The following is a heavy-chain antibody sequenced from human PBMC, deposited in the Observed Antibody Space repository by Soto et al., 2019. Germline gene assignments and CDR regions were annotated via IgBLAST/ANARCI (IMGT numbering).Heavy chain of an antibody. CDR2: IMPIIGTA. Sequence: QVQLVQSGAEVKKPGSSVKVSCKASGGTFSSHVFNWVRQAPGQGLEWMGGIMPIIGTANYAQKFQGRVTITADESTSTAYKELSRLRSEDTAVYYCARDLEFRDGNISHLDYWGQGTLVTVSS. J-gene: IGHJ4*02. D-gene: IGHD3-10*01. V-gene: IGHV1-69*01. CDR1: GGTFSSHV. CDR3: ARDLEFRDGNISHLDY.